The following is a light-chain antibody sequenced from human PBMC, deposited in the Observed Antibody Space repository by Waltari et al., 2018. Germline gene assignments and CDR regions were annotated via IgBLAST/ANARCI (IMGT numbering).Light chain of an antibody. J-gene: IGKJ4*01. CDR1: QTIRTY. CDR2: AAS. Sequence: DIQMTQSPSSLSASVGDRITISCRESQTIRTYLNWYQQRPGEAPTILISAASTLRGGSPSRCSGSVAGTDFTLTISSLQPKDCATYYCQQSFSTPRTFGGVTRVEIK. V-gene: IGKV1-39*01. CDR3: QQSFSTPRT.